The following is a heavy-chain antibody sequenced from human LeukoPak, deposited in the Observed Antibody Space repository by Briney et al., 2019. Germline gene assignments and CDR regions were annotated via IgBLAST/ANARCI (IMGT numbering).Heavy chain of an antibody. Sequence: ETLSLTCAVYGGSFSGYYWSGIRQAPGKGLEWVSSISSSSSYIYYADSVKGRFTISRDNAKNSLYLQMNSLRAEDTAVYYCARDRGLGSTIFGVALFDYWGQGTLVTVSS. CDR3: ARDRGLGSTIFGVALFDY. CDR1: GGSFSGYY. D-gene: IGHD3-3*01. V-gene: IGHV3-21*01. CDR2: ISSSSSYI. J-gene: IGHJ4*02.